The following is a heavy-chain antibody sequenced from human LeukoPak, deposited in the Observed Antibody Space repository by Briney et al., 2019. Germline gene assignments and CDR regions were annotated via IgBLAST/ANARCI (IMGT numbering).Heavy chain of an antibody. V-gene: IGHV3-23*01. D-gene: IGHD3-22*01. Sequence: GGSLRLSCAASGFTFSSYAMSWVRQAPGKGLEWVSAISGSGGSTYYADSVKGRFTISRDNSKNTLYLQMNSLRAEDTAVYYCAKTPYYDSSGYYGHYFDYWGQGTLVTVSS. CDR1: GFTFSSYA. CDR2: ISGSGGST. CDR3: AKTPYYDSSGYYGHYFDY. J-gene: IGHJ4*02.